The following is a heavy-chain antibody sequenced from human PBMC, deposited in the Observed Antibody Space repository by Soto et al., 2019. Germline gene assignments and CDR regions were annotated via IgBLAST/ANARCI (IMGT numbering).Heavy chain of an antibody. V-gene: IGHV3-33*01. CDR3: ARGRVTTAGFDY. Sequence: QVQLVESGGGVVQPGRSLRLSCAASGFTFSSYGMHWVRQAPGKGLEWVAVIWYDGSNKYYADSVKGRFTISRDNSKNTLYLQMSSLRAEDTAVYYCARGRVTTAGFDYWGQGTLVTVSS. D-gene: IGHD4-17*01. J-gene: IGHJ4*02. CDR1: GFTFSSYG. CDR2: IWYDGSNK.